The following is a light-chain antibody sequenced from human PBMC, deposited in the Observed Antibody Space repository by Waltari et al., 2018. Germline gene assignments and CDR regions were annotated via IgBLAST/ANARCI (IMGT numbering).Light chain of an antibody. CDR2: KVS. CDR3: MQATHWPALT. V-gene: IGKV2-30*02. J-gene: IGKJ4*01. CDR1: PSLVHSDGNTD. Sequence: DVVMTQSPLSLPVTLGQPASISCRSSPSLVHSDGNTDLNCFHQRPGQSPRRLIYKVSYRDSGVPHRFSGRGSGTECTRKSSWVEAEDVGIYYCMQATHWPALTVGGGTKVEIK.